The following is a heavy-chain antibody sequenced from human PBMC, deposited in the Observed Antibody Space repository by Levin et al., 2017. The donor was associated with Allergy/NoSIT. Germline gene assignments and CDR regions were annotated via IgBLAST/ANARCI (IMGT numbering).Heavy chain of an antibody. Sequence: GGSLRLSCAASGFTFSSYAMSWVRQAPGKGLEWVSAISGSGGSTYYADSVKGRFTISRDNSKNTLYLQMNSLRAEDTAVYYCAKDGPGYSSSWYYFDYWGQGTLVTVSS. D-gene: IGHD6-13*01. J-gene: IGHJ4*02. V-gene: IGHV3-23*01. CDR2: ISGSGGST. CDR1: GFTFSSYA. CDR3: AKDGPGYSSSWYYFDY.